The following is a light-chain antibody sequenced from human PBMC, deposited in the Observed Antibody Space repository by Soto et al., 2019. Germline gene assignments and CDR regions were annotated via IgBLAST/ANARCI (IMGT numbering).Light chain of an antibody. CDR2: GNT. J-gene: IGLJ1*01. V-gene: IGLV1-40*01. Sequence: QSVLTQSPSVYGAPGQRVTISFTWSSSDIGAGFDVHWYQHLPGTAPKLLIYGNTNRPSGVPGRFSGSKSGTSASLVITGLQAEDEADYYCQSYENSRTGFYVFGTGTKLTVL. CDR1: SSDIGAGFD. CDR3: QSYENSRTGFYV.